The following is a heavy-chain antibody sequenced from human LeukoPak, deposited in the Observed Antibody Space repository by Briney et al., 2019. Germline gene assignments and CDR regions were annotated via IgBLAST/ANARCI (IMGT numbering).Heavy chain of an antibody. CDR1: GYTFTSYG. CDR3: ARGYSSSLGSWFDP. D-gene: IGHD6-13*01. V-gene: IGHV1-18*01. Sequence: ASVKVSCKAPGYTFTSYGIRWVRQAPGQGLEWMGWISAYNGNTNYAQKLQGRVTMTTDTSTSTAYMELRSLRSDDTAVYYCARGYSSSLGSWFDPWGQGTLVTVSS. CDR2: ISAYNGNT. J-gene: IGHJ5*02.